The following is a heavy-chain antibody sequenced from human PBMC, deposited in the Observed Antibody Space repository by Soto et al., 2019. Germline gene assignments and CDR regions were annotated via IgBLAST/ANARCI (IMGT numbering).Heavy chain of an antibody. CDR2: LYHSGST. CDR3: ARGRKQCLALDY. J-gene: IGHJ4*02. V-gene: IGHV4-4*02. Sequence: QVQLQESGPGLVKPSGTLSLTCAVSGGAISSSNWWSWVRQPPGKGLEWIGELYHSGSTNYNPSLKIRVTISVAKSKNQRSLKLSSGTAAYTAVYYCARGRKQCLALDYWGQGTLVTVSS. CDR1: GGAISSSNW. D-gene: IGHD6-19*01.